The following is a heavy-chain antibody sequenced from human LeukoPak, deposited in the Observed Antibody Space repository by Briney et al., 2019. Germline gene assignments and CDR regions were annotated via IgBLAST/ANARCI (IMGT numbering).Heavy chain of an antibody. J-gene: IGHJ4*02. Sequence: SETQSLTCTGSGGSISSGGYSWSWIRQHPGKGLEWIGYIYYSGSTYYNPSLKSRVTISVDTSKNQFSLKLSSVTAADTAVYYCARRAVTYVDYWGQGTLVTVSS. V-gene: IGHV4-31*03. CDR2: IYYSGST. CDR3: ARRAVTYVDY. CDR1: GGSISSGGYS. D-gene: IGHD4-17*01.